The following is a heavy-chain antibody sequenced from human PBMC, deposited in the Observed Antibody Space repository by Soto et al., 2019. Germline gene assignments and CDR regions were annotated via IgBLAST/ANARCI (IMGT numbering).Heavy chain of an antibody. CDR1: GFTFSSYW. Sequence: GGSPRLSCAASGFTFSSYWMPWVRQAPGKWQVWVSRINSDGSSISYADSVKGRFTISRDNARNMVYLQMNSLRAEDTAVYYSSSLTNWGRGSLDTVSA. V-gene: IGHV3-74*01. CDR2: INSDGSSI. CDR3: SSLTN. D-gene: IGHD3-9*01. J-gene: IGHJ4*02.